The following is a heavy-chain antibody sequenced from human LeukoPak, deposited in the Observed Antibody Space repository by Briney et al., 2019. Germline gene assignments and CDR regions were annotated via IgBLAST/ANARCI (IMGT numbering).Heavy chain of an antibody. CDR2: INHSGST. CDR3: ARLLLWFGGYNWFDP. J-gene: IGHJ5*02. D-gene: IGHD3-10*01. Sequence: SETLSLTCAVYGGSFSGYYWSWIRQPPGKGLEWIGEINHSGSTNYNPSLKSRVTISVDTSKNQFSLKLSSVTAADTAVYYCARLLLWFGGYNWFDPWGQGTLVTVSS. CDR1: GGSFSGYY. V-gene: IGHV4-34*01.